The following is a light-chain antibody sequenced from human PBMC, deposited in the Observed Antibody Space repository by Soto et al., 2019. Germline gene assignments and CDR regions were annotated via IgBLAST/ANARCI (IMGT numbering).Light chain of an antibody. Sequence: EIVLTQSACTLSLSPGERATLSWRASQSVTNHLAWYQQKPGQTPRLLIYDASNRAAGVPARFSGSGSGADFTLTISSLEPEDSAVYYCQQRYNWPPITFGQGTRLEIK. V-gene: IGKV3-11*01. CDR2: DAS. CDR1: QSVTNH. CDR3: QQRYNWPPIT. J-gene: IGKJ5*01.